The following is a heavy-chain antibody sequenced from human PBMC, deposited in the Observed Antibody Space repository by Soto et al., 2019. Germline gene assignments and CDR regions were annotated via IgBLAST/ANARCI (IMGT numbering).Heavy chain of an antibody. V-gene: IGHV3-23*01. D-gene: IGHD1-20*01. CDR3: ANPSLKYNWNNERRGGFDQ. J-gene: IGHJ4*02. CDR1: GFTFTNYV. Sequence: SWGSLRLSCAASGFTFTNYVMNWVRQAPGKGLEWVSAISGSGGSTYYADSVKGRFTISRDNSNNTLFLQMDSLGFDDTAVYYCANPSLKYNWNNERRGGFDQWGQETLVTVSA. CDR2: ISGSGGST.